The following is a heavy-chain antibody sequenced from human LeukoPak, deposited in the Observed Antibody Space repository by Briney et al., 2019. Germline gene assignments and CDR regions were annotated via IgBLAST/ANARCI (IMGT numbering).Heavy chain of an antibody. Sequence: GGTLRLSCAASGFTFSRYGMSWVRQAPGKGLEWVSAISGSGGTTYYADSVKGRFTISRDNSKNTLYLQINSLRAEDTAVYYCVKPSRTGSNDYWGQGTLVTVSS. CDR1: GFTFSRYG. D-gene: IGHD3-10*01. V-gene: IGHV3-23*01. CDR3: VKPSRTGSNDY. J-gene: IGHJ4*02. CDR2: ISGSGGTT.